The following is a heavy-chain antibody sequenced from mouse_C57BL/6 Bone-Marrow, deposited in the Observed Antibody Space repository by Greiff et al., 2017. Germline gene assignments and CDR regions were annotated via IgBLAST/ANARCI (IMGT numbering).Heavy chain of an antibody. CDR2: ISSGGDYI. J-gene: IGHJ4*01. V-gene: IGHV5-9-1*02. CDR1: GFTFSSYA. D-gene: IGHD1-1*01. Sequence: DVMLVESGEGLVKPGGSLKLSCAASGFTFSSYAMSWVRQTPEKRLEWVAYISSGGDYIYYADTVKGRFTISRDNARNTLYLQMSSLKSEDTAMYYCTRFITTVVAPYAMDYWGQGTSVTVSS. CDR3: TRFITTVVAPYAMDY.